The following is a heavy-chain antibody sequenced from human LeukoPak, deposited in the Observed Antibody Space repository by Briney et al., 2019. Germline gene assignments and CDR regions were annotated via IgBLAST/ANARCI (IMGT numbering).Heavy chain of an antibody. CDR1: GYTFTSYD. CDR3: ARPNSVLRFLEWPKGGYYYYYMDV. V-gene: IGHV1-8*01. D-gene: IGHD3-3*01. CDR2: MNPNSGNT. Sequence: ASVKVSCKASGYTFTSYDINWVRQATGQGLEWMGWMNPNSGNTSYAQKFQGRVTMTRNTSISTAYMELSSLRSEDTAVYYCARPNSVLRFLEWPKGGYYYYYMDVWGKGTTVTVSS. J-gene: IGHJ6*03.